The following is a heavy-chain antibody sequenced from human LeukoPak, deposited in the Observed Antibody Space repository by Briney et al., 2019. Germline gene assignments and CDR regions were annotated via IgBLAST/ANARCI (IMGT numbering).Heavy chain of an antibody. J-gene: IGHJ4*02. CDR2: ISGSGGST. CDR1: GFTFSSYA. D-gene: IGHD3-22*01. V-gene: IGHV3-23*01. Sequence: GGSLRLSYAASGFTFSSYAMSWVRQAPGKGLEWVSAISGSGGSTYYADSVKGRFTISRDNSKNTLYLQMNSLRAEDTAVYYCAKARSTMIVVVIPFDYWGQGTLVTVSS. CDR3: AKARSTMIVVVIPFDY.